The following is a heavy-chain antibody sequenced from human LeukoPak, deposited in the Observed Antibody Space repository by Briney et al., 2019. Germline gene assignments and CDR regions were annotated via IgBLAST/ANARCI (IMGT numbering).Heavy chain of an antibody. CDR1: GFTFSSYA. Sequence: PGRSLRLSCAASGFTFSSYAMHWVRQAPGKGLEWVAVISYDGSNKYYADSVKGRFTISRDNSKNTLYLQMNSLRAEDTAVYYCARDSLRSLGRLPLSGPLDYWGQGTLVTVSS. D-gene: IGHD1-1*01. CDR3: ARDSLRSLGRLPLSGPLDY. CDR2: ISYDGSNK. J-gene: IGHJ4*02. V-gene: IGHV3-30*04.